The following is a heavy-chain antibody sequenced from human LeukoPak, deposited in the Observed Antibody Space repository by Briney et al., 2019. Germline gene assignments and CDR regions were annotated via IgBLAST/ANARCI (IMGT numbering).Heavy chain of an antibody. CDR2: ITSSGYNM. CDR3: ARLAAAGTGSLDY. D-gene: IGHD6-13*01. J-gene: IGHJ4*02. V-gene: IGHV3-11*04. Sequence: GGSLRLPCAASGFTFSDYCMGWTRQAPGKGLEWVSYITSSGYNMYYADSVKGRFTISRDNSKNTLYLQMNSLRAEDTAVYYCARLAAAGTGSLDYWGQGTLVTVSS. CDR1: GFTFSDYC.